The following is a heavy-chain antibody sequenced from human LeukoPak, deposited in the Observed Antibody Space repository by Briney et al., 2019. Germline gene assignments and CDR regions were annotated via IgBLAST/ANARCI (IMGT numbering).Heavy chain of an antibody. D-gene: IGHD4-17*01. V-gene: IGHV4-34*01. CDR1: GGSFSGYY. Sequence: SETLSLTCAVYGGSFSGYYWSWIRQPPGKGLEWIGEINHSGSTNYNPSLKSRVTISVDTSKNQFSLKLSSVTAADTAVYYCARMTVTRYNWFDPWGQGTLVTVSS. J-gene: IGHJ5*02. CDR2: INHSGST. CDR3: ARMTVTRYNWFDP.